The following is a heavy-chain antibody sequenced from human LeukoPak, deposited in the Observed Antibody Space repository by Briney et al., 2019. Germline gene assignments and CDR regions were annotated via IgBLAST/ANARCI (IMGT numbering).Heavy chain of an antibody. CDR2: INHSGST. CDR1: GGSFSGYY. J-gene: IGHJ4*02. CDR3: ARGPVYCSSTSCAIDY. Sequence: PSETLSLTCAVYGGSFSGYYWSWLRQPPGKGLEWIGEINHSGSTNYNPSLKSRVTISVDTSKNQFSLKLSSVTAADTAVYYCARGPVYCSSTSCAIDYWGQGTLVTVSS. D-gene: IGHD2-2*01. V-gene: IGHV4-34*01.